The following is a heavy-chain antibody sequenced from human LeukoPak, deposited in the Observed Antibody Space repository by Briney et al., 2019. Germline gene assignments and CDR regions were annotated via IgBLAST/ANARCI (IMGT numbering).Heavy chain of an antibody. CDR3: ARVSTIFGSFDY. Sequence: GGSLRLSCAASGFTFSSYAMHWVRQAPGKGLEGVAVISYDGSNKYYADSVKGRFTISRDNSKNTLYLQMNSLRAEDTAVYYCARVSTIFGSFDYWGKGTLVTVSS. J-gene: IGHJ4*02. CDR2: ISYDGSNK. D-gene: IGHD3-3*01. CDR1: GFTFSSYA. V-gene: IGHV3-30-3*01.